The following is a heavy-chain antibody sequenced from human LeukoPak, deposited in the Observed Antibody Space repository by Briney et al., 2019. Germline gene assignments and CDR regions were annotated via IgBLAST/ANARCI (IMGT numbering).Heavy chain of an antibody. J-gene: IGHJ5*02. Sequence: SETLSLTCTVSGGSINYYYWNWIRQPPGKGLEWIGHIYYSGSTNYNSSLKSRVTTPVDTSRNQFSLKLSSLTAADTAVYYCARGKAAAASTLPFDPWGQGTLVTVSS. V-gene: IGHV4-59*01. CDR3: ARGKAAAASTLPFDP. CDR2: IYYSGST. D-gene: IGHD6-13*01. CDR1: GGSINYYY.